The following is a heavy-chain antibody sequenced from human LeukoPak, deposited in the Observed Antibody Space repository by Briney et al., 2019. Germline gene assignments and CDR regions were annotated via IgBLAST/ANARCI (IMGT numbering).Heavy chain of an antibody. CDR2: IYYSGST. D-gene: IGHD4-17*01. Sequence: SETLSLTCTVSGCSISSYYWSWIRQPPGKGLEWISYIYYSGSTNCNPSLKSRVTVSVDTSKNQFSLKLSSVTAADTAVYYCARSVTTRANDAFDIWGQGTMVSVSS. CDR1: GCSISSYY. CDR3: ARSVTTRANDAFDI. V-gene: IGHV4-59*08. J-gene: IGHJ3*02.